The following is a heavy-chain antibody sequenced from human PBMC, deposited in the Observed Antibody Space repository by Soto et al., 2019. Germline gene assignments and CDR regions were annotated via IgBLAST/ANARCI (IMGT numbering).Heavy chain of an antibody. J-gene: IGHJ6*02. CDR3: AREDGVPDYYYYGMDV. D-gene: IGHD4-17*01. CDR1: GGSISSGGYS. V-gene: IGHV4-30-2*01. Sequence: SETLSLTCAVSGGSISSGGYSWSWIRQPPGKGLEWIGYIYHSGSTYYNPSLKSRVTISVDRSKNQFSLKLSSVTAADTAVYYCAREDGVPDYYYYGMDVWGQGTTVTVSS. CDR2: IYHSGST.